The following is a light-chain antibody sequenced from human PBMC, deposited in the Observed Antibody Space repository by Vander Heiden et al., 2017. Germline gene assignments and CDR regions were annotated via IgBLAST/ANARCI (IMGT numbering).Light chain of an antibody. CDR3: AAWDDSLNGPV. J-gene: IGLJ3*02. Sequence: QSVLPQPPSVSGTPGQRVTISCSGTTSNIGSNTVNWYQHLPVTAPKLLIFRNSHRPSGVPDRFSASKSDTSASLAISGLQSEDEADFFCAAWDDSLNGPVFGGGTKLTVL. CDR2: RNS. CDR1: TSNIGSNT. V-gene: IGLV1-44*01.